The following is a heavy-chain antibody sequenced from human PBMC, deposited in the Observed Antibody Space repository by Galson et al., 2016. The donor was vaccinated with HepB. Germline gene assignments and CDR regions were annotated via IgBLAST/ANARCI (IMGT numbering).Heavy chain of an antibody. Sequence: SVKVSCKASGGTFSSYAISWVRQAPGQGLEWMGRIIPIFATANYAQRFHGRVTITADESTSTAYMELSSLRSEDTAVYYCARGSHYYDSSGPFAYWGQGTLVTVSS. J-gene: IGHJ4*02. D-gene: IGHD3-22*01. V-gene: IGHV1-69*13. CDR2: IIPIFATA. CDR3: ARGSHYYDSSGPFAY. CDR1: GGTFSSYA.